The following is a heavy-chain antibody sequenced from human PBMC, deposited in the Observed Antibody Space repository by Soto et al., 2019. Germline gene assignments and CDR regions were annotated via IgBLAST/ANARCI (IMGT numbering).Heavy chain of an antibody. CDR1: GYTFTSYD. CDR2: MNPNSGNT. J-gene: IGHJ4*02. V-gene: IGHV1-8*01. Sequence: ASVKVSCKASGYTFTSYDINWVRQATGQGLEWMGWMNPNSGNTGYAQRFQGRVTMTRNTSISTAYMELSSLRSEDTAVYYCVRIPDSSAYYFDYWGQGTLVTVSS. CDR3: VRIPDSSAYYFDY. D-gene: IGHD3-22*01.